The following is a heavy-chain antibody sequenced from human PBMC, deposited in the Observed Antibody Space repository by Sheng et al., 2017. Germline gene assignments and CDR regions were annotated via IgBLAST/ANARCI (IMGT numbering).Heavy chain of an antibody. CDR1: GYSISSGYY. J-gene: IGHJ4*02. CDR3: ARVNSPYYDYIWGSYRYFDY. V-gene: IGHV4-38-2*01. Sequence: QVQLQESGPGLVKPSETLSLTCAVSGYSISSGYYWGWIRQPPGKGLEWIGSIYHSGSTYYNPSLKSRVTISVDTSKNQFSLKLSSVTAADTAVYYCARVNSPYYDYIWGSYRYFDYWGQGTLVTVSS. CDR2: IYHSGST. D-gene: IGHD3-16*02.